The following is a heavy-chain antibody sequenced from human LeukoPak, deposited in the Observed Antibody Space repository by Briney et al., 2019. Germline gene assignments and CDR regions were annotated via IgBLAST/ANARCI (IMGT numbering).Heavy chain of an antibody. J-gene: IGHJ4*02. Sequence: SETLSLTCTVSGGSISSYYWSWIRQPPGKGLEWIGYIYYSGSTNYNPSLKSRVTISVDTSKNQVSLKLSSVTAADTAVYYCASYGGLMGLPLDYWGQGTLVTVSS. D-gene: IGHD3-16*01. CDR2: IYYSGST. CDR3: ASYGGLMGLPLDY. V-gene: IGHV4-59*08. CDR1: GGSISSYY.